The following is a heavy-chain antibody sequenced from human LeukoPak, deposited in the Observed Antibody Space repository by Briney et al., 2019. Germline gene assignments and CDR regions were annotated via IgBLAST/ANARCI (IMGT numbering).Heavy chain of an antibody. Sequence: PGGSLRLSCAASGFTVSNNYMSWVRQAPGKGLEWVSVIYSGGSTYYAGSVQGRFTISRDNSKSTLCLQMNSLRAEDTAVYYCAKQLGYCSDGSCYFPYWGQGTLVAVSS. J-gene: IGHJ4*02. CDR2: IYSGGST. CDR3: AKQLGYCSDGSCYFPY. CDR1: GFTVSNNY. D-gene: IGHD2-15*01. V-gene: IGHV3-53*01.